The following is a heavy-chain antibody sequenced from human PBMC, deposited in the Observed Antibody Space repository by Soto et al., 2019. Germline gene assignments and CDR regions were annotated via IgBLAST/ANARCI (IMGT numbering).Heavy chain of an antibody. CDR3: AKDWVGGSNKYYFEY. CDR1: GFTFRDYG. D-gene: IGHD1-26*01. Sequence: QVQLVESGGGVVRPGRSLRLSCVASGFTFRDYGMHWVRQAPCKGLEWVAGISHHGLKEHYADSVKGRFTISRDNSKKTVYLQLNSLRGDDTAVYYCAKDWVGGSNKYYFEYWGQGTLVTVSS. V-gene: IGHV3-30*18. CDR2: ISHHGLKE. J-gene: IGHJ4*02.